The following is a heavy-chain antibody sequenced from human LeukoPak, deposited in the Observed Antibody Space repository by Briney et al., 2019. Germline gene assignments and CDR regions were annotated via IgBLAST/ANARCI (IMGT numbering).Heavy chain of an antibody. CDR3: ARGPAWGWFDP. V-gene: IGHV4-59*08. CDR2: IYYSGST. J-gene: IGHJ5*02. Sequence: SETLSLTCTVSGGSISSYYWSWIRQPPGKGLEWIGYIYYSGSTNYNPSLKSRVTISVDTSKNQFSLKLSSVTAADTAVYYCARGPAWGWFDPWGQGTLVTVSS. D-gene: IGHD7-27*01. CDR1: GGSISSYY.